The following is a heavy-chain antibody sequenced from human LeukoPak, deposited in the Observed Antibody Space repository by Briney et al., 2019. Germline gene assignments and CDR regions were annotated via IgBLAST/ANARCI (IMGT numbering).Heavy chain of an antibody. CDR3: ARHSEQLVLLDY. V-gene: IGHV4-38-2*01. CDR1: GYSISSGYY. CDR2: IYHSGST. J-gene: IGHJ4*02. D-gene: IGHD6-6*01. Sequence: SETLSLTCAVSGYSISSGYYWGWIRHPPGKGLEWIGSIYHSGSTYYNPSLKSRVTISVDTSKNQFSLKLSSVTAADTAVYYCARHSEQLVLLDYWGQGTLVTVSS.